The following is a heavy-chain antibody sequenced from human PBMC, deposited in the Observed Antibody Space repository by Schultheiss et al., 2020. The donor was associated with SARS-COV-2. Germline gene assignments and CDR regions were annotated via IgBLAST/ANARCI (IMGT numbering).Heavy chain of an antibody. CDR2: INHSGST. CDR3: ARGPGRIFVVGGMDV. Sequence: SQTLSLTCTVSGVSISSTNYHWGWIRQPPGKGLEWIGEINHSGSTNYKPSLKSRVTISVDTSKNQFSLKLNSVTAADTAVYYCARGPGRIFVVGGMDVWGQGTMVTVSS. CDR1: GVSISSTNYH. V-gene: IGHV4-39*07. J-gene: IGHJ6*02. D-gene: IGHD2-2*01.